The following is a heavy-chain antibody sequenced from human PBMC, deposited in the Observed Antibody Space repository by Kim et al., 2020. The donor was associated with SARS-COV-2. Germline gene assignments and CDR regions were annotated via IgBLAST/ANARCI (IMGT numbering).Heavy chain of an antibody. CDR3: ARHGVGWLVVWFDP. CDR2: IKQDGSEK. J-gene: IGHJ5*02. CDR1: GFTFSSYS. Sequence: GGSLRLSCAASGFTFSSYSMSWVRQAPGKGLEWVANIKQDGSEKYYVDSVKGRFTISRDNAKNSLYLQMNSLRAEDTAVYYCARHGVGWLVVWFDPWGQGTLVTVSS. V-gene: IGHV3-7*01. D-gene: IGHD6-19*01.